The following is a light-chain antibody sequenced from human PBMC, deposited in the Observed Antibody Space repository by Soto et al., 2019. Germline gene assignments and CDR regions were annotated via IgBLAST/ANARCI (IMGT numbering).Light chain of an antibody. J-gene: IGKJ3*01. V-gene: IGKV1-8*01. CDR1: QDIRGF. CDR3: QHYYTFHFT. Sequence: AIRMTQSPSSISASTGDRVTITCRANQDIRGFLAWYQQKPGKAPKLLIYAVSTLQSGVPSRFSGSGSGTEFSLTISGLQSDDFASYYCQHYYTFHFTFGPGTKVEI. CDR2: AVS.